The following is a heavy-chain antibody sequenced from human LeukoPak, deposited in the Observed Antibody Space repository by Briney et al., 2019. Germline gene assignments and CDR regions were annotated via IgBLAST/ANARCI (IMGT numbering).Heavy chain of an antibody. D-gene: IGHD3-3*01. V-gene: IGHV4-39*07. Sequence: SETLSLTCTVSGGSISSSSYYWGWIRQPPGKGLEWIGSIYYSGSTYYNPSLKSRVTISVDTSKNQFSLKLSSVTAADTAVYYCASSRELTYYDFWSGYYFGLPDYWGQGTLVTVSS. J-gene: IGHJ4*02. CDR2: IYYSGST. CDR3: ASSRELTYYDFWSGYYFGLPDY. CDR1: GGSISSSSYY.